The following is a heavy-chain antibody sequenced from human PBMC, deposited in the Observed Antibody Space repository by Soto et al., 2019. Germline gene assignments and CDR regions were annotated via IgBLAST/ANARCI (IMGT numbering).Heavy chain of an antibody. CDR1: GGSISSGGYY. CDR2: IYYSGST. J-gene: IGHJ5*02. V-gene: IGHV4-31*03. CDR3: ARVLRGYRNAIALNWFDP. Sequence: QVQLQESGPGLVKPSQTLSLTCTVSGGSISSGGYYWSWIRQHPGKGLEWIGYIYYSGSTYYNPSLKTRVTISVDTSKNQFSLKLSSVTAADTAVYYCARVLRGYRNAIALNWFDPWGQGTLVTVSS. D-gene: IGHD5-18*01.